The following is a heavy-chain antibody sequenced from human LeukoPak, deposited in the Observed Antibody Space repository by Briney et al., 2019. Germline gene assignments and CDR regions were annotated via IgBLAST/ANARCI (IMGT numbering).Heavy chain of an antibody. CDR2: VSSSGDNT. CDR3: VKGGWLDN. J-gene: IGHJ4*02. D-gene: IGHD6-19*01. V-gene: IGHV3-23*01. CDR1: GFTFTSYA. Sequence: GGSLRLSCAAPGFTFTSYAMNWVRQAPGRGLEWVSGVSSSGDNTHYADSVKGRYTISRDNSDNTLCLQMNSLRAEDTAVYYCVKGGWLDNWGQGTLVTVSS.